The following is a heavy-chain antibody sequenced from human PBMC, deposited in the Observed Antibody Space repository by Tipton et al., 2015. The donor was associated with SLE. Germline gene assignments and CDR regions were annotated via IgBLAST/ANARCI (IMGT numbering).Heavy chain of an antibody. CDR3: ARRGGDIRYDDFWSGRDGGVDI. CDR2: INHSGST. Sequence: TLSLTCAVYGGSFSGYYWSWIRQPPGKGLEGIGEINHSGSTNYNPSLKRRVTISVDTSKNQFSLELRSVTAADTAVYDCARRGGDIRYDDFWSGRDGGVDIWGQGSMFSVPS. J-gene: IGHJ3*02. D-gene: IGHD3-3*01. V-gene: IGHV4-34*01. CDR1: GGSFSGYY.